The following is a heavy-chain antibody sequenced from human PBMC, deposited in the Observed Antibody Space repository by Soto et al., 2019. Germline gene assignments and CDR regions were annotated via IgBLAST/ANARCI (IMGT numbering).Heavy chain of an antibody. Sequence: ASVKVSFKASGYTFTSYGISWVRQAPGQGLEWMGWISAYNGNTNYAQKLQGRVTMTTDTSTSTAYMELRSLRSDDTAVYYCARVPTMYYDFWSGYLDYWGQGTLITGSS. D-gene: IGHD3-3*01. CDR3: ARVPTMYYDFWSGYLDY. V-gene: IGHV1-18*01. CDR1: GYTFTSYG. J-gene: IGHJ4*02. CDR2: ISAYNGNT.